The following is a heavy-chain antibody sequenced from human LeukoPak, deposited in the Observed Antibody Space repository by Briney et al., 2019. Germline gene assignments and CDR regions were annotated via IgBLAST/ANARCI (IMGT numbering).Heavy chain of an antibody. CDR2: ISTYNDST. D-gene: IGHD5-18*01. Sequence: EASVKVSCKTSGYTFTSYGMSWVRQAPGQRLEWMGWISTYNDSTNYAQKFRGRVTMTTDTSTSTVYMELRSLRSDDTAMYYCARQVDTTMALPDYWGQGTLVTVSS. V-gene: IGHV1-18*01. CDR3: ARQVDTTMALPDY. J-gene: IGHJ4*02. CDR1: GYTFTSYG.